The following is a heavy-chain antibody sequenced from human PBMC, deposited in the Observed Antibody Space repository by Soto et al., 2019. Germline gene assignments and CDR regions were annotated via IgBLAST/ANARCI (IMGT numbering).Heavy chain of an antibody. J-gene: IGHJ4*02. D-gene: IGHD1-26*01. Sequence: GGSLRLSXVASRFTFTSYAMSWVRQAPGKGLEWVAAISASGGATIHADSVKGRLTISRDNSKSTLYLQMNSLRAEDTAVYYCAKDVEGGSLFRGAFDYWGQGTQVTVSS. V-gene: IGHV3-23*01. CDR2: ISASGGAT. CDR3: AKDVEGGSLFRGAFDY. CDR1: RFTFTSYA.